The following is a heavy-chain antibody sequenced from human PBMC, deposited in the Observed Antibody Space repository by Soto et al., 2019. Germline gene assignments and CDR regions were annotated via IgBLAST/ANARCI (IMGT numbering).Heavy chain of an antibody. V-gene: IGHV1-46*01. CDR1: GYTFTSYY. CDR2: INPSGGST. J-gene: IGHJ6*02. D-gene: IGHD6-13*01. Sequence: AAVKVSCKASGYTFTSYYMHWVRQAPGQGLEWMGIINPSGGSTSYAQKFQGRVTMTRDTSTSTVYIELSSLRSEDTAVYYCARDRGIVAAATGCYYGMGVWGQGSTGTVSS. CDR3: ARDRGIVAAATGCYYGMGV.